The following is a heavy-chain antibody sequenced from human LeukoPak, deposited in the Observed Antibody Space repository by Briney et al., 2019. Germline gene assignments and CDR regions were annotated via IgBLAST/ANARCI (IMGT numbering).Heavy chain of an antibody. Sequence: PSETLSLTCTVSGGSISSYYWSWIRQPPGKGLEWIGYIYYSGSTNYNPSLKSRVTISVDTSKNQFSLKLSSVTAADTAVYYCAGDLGRYQLLWQFDPWGQGTLVTVSS. D-gene: IGHD2-2*01. J-gene: IGHJ5*02. CDR1: GGSISSYY. V-gene: IGHV4-59*01. CDR2: IYYSGST. CDR3: AGDLGRYQLLWQFDP.